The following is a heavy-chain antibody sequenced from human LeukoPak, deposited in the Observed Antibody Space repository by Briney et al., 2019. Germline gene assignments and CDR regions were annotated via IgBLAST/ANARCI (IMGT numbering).Heavy chain of an antibody. CDR1: GASINVYY. Sequence: PSETLSLTCSVSGASINVYYWTWIRQPPGKGLEWIGYVYHTGTSGYHPSLKSRVAMSLDTSKNQVSLKLRSVTAADTAVYFCTRVVNGGHFDYWGQGTLVTVSS. CDR3: TRVVNGGHFDY. J-gene: IGHJ4*02. V-gene: IGHV4-59*01. CDR2: VYHTGTS. D-gene: IGHD2-8*01.